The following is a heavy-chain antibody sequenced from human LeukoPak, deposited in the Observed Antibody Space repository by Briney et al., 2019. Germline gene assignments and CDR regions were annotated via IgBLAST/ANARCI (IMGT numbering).Heavy chain of an antibody. V-gene: IGHV3-21*01. J-gene: IGHJ4*02. CDR2: ISRSSSYI. D-gene: IGHD4-23*01. CDR3: ARGGVSVGGNFDY. Sequence: GGSLRLSCAASGFTFSSYTMNWVRQAPGKELEWVSSISRSSSYIYYADSMKGRFTISRDNANNSLFLQMNSLRAEDTAVYYCARGGVSVGGNFDYWGQGTLVTVSS. CDR1: GFTFSSYT.